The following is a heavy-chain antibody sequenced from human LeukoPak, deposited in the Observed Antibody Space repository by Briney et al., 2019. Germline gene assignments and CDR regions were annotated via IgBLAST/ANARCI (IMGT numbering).Heavy chain of an antibody. V-gene: IGHV3-23*01. D-gene: IGHD6-6*01. Sequence: GGSLRLSCAVSGFTFSSYGMSWVRQAPGKGLEWVSAISDSGSDTYYADSVKGRFTISEDNSKNTLYLRMNSLRADDTAVYYCAKRVPYSSSSVYFDYWGQGTLVTVSS. CDR2: ISDSGSDT. CDR3: AKRVPYSSSSVYFDY. J-gene: IGHJ4*02. CDR1: GFTFSSYG.